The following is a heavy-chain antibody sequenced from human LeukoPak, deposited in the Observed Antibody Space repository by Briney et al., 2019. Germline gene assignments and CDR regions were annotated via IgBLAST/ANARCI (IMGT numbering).Heavy chain of an antibody. CDR3: ARDVAGSGSH. Sequence: PGGSLRLSCVASGFTFSRYWMHWVRQVPGKGLVWVSRINEYGSTTNYADSVKDRFTISRDNAKSTLYLQMNSLRAEDTAVYYCARDVAGSGSHWGLGALVTVSS. V-gene: IGHV3-74*01. J-gene: IGHJ4*02. CDR2: INEYGSTT. CDR1: GFTFSRYW. D-gene: IGHD3-10*01.